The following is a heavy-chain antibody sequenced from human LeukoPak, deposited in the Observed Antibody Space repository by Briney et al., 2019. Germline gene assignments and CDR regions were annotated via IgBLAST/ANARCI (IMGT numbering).Heavy chain of an antibody. D-gene: IGHD2-2*01. CDR3: ARDHIVVVPAAPDY. CDR2: ISSSSTI. Sequence: AGGSLRLSCAASGFTFSSYSMNWVRQAPGKGLEWVSYISSSSTIYYADSVKGRFTISRDNAKNSLYLQMNSLRAEDTAVYYCARDHIVVVPAAPDYWGQGTLVTVSS. CDR1: GFTFSSYS. V-gene: IGHV3-48*04. J-gene: IGHJ4*02.